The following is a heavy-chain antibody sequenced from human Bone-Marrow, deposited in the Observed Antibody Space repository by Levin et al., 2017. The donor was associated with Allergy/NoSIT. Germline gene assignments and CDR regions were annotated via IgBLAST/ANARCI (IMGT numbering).Heavy chain of an antibody. CDR1: GFTFSSSG. CDR3: ATDSGAAPFDY. D-gene: IGHD6-25*01. CDR2: IWSDGSNK. Sequence: LSLTCAASGFTFSSSGMHWVRQAPGKGLEWVAVIWSDGSNKIYADSVKGRFTISRDNSKNTLYLQMNSLRAEDTAVYYCATDSGAAPFDYWGQGTLVTVSP. V-gene: IGHV3-33*01. J-gene: IGHJ4*02.